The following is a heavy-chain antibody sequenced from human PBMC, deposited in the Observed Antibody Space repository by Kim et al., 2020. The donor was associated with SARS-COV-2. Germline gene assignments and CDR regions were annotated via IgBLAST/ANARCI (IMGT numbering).Heavy chain of an antibody. CDR2: IYYSGST. V-gene: IGHV4-30-2*01. Sequence: SETLSLTCAVSGGSISSGGYSWSWIRQPPGKGLEWIGYIYYSGSTYYNPSLKSRVTISVDRSKNQFSLKLSSVTAADTAVYYCARVRNSVMVRGGWVDP. J-gene: IGHJ5*02. CDR1: GGSISSGGYS. CDR3: ARVRNSVMVRGGWVDP. D-gene: IGHD3-10*01.